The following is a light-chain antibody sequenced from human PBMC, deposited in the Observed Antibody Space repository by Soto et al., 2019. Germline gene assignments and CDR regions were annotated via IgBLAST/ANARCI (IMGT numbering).Light chain of an antibody. J-gene: IGKJ1*01. CDR1: QSISDNF. Sequence: EIVLTQSPGTVSVSPGERATLSCRASQSISDNFLAWYRQKPGQPPRRLIYGASRRATGIPDRFSGSGSGTDFSLTIWRLEPEDFAVYYCQQYDGSPPTFGQGTKVDIK. V-gene: IGKV3-20*01. CDR2: GAS. CDR3: QQYDGSPPT.